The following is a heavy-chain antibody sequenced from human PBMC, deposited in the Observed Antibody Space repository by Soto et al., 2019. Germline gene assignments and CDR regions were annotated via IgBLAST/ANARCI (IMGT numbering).Heavy chain of an antibody. CDR1: GFTFSSYS. Sequence: GGSLRLSCAASGFTFSSYSMNWVRQAPGKGLEWVSYISSSSTIYYADSVKGRFTISRDNAENSLYLQMNSLRDEDTAVYYCARDRSTSTPRGSYYYFDYWGQGTLVTVS. V-gene: IGHV3-48*02. J-gene: IGHJ4*02. CDR2: ISSSSTI. CDR3: ARDRSTSTPRGSYYYFDY. D-gene: IGHD1-26*01.